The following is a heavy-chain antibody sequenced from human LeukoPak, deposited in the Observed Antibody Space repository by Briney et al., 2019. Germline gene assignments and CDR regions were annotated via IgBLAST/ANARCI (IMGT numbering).Heavy chain of an antibody. D-gene: IGHD6-19*01. J-gene: IGHJ5*02. CDR2: IYHSGST. CDR3: ARAGSSGLLFDP. V-gene: IGHV4-38-2*01. Sequence: PSETLSLTCAVSGYSISSGYYWGWIRQPPGKGVEWIGSIYHSGSTYYNPSLKSRVTISVDTSKNQFSLKLSSVTAADTAVYYCARAGSSGLLFDPWGQGTLVTVSS. CDR1: GYSISSGYY.